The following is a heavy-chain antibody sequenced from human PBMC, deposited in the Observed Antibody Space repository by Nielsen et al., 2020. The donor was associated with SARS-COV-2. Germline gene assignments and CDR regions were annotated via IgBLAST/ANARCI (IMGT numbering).Heavy chain of an antibody. CDR3: ARLKSENAY. CDR2: VTSDGKST. J-gene: IGHJ4*02. CDR1: RFTFSRYH. Sequence: GGSLRLSCAASRFTFSRYHMHWVRQAPGKGLVWVSRVTSDGKSTTYADSVKGRFTVSRDNAQNTLYLQMNSLRPEDTAIYYCARLKSENAYWGQGTLVTVSS. V-gene: IGHV3-74*01.